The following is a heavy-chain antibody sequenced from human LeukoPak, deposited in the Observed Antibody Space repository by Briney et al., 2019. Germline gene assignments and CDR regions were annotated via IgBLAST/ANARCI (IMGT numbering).Heavy chain of an antibody. D-gene: IGHD3-3*01. V-gene: IGHV3-30-3*01. CDR2: ISYDGSNK. CDR1: GFTFSTYW. CDR3: ATPRSGYILYWYFDL. Sequence: AGGSLRLSCAVSGFTFSTYWMSWVRQAPGKGLEWVAVISYDGSNKYYADSVKGRFTISRDNSKNTLYLQMNSLRAEDTAAYYCATPRSGYILYWYFDLWGRGTLVTVSS. J-gene: IGHJ2*01.